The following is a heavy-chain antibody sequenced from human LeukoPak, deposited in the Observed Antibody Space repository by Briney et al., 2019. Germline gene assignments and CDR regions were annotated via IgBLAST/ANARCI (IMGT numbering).Heavy chain of an antibody. Sequence: RGESLKISCKGSGYSFTSHWIGWVRQMPGKGLEWMGIIYPGDSDTRYSPSFQGQVTISADRSISALFLQWSSLKASDTAMYYCARHKPIAAGSDAFDIWGQGTMVTVSS. V-gene: IGHV5-51*01. D-gene: IGHD6-13*01. CDR3: ARHKPIAAGSDAFDI. CDR2: IYPGDSDT. J-gene: IGHJ3*02. CDR1: GYSFTSHW.